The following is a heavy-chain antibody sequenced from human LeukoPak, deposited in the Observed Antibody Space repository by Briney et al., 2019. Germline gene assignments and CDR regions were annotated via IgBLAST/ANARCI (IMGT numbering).Heavy chain of an antibody. CDR1: GYTFTGYY. J-gene: IGHJ6*04. D-gene: IGHD2-2*01. Sequence: ASVKVSCKASGYTFTGYYMHWVRQAPGQGLEWMGWINPNSGGTNYAQKFQGRVTMTRDTSISTAYMELSRLRSGDTAVYYCAREYCSSTSCYGFWNVWGKGTTVTVSS. V-gene: IGHV1-2*02. CDR2: INPNSGGT. CDR3: AREYCSSTSCYGFWNV.